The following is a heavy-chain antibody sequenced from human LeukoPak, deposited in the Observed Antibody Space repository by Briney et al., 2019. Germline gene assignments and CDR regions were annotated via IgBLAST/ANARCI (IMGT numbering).Heavy chain of an antibody. Sequence: KSGGSLRLSCAASGFTFSSYSMNWVRQAPGKGLEWVSSISSSSSCIYYADSVKGRFTISRDNAKNSLYLQMNSLRAEDTAVYYCARDRSPAAMRWFDPWGQGTLVTVSS. CDR2: ISSSSSCI. CDR1: GFTFSSYS. V-gene: IGHV3-21*01. J-gene: IGHJ5*02. CDR3: ARDRSPAAMRWFDP. D-gene: IGHD2-2*01.